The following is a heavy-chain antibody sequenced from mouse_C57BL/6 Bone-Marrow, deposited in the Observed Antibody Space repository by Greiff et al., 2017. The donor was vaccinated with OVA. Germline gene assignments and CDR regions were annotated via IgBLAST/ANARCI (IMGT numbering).Heavy chain of an antibody. CDR1: GYTFTSYW. CDR3: ARSDYYGSSYGWYVDD. D-gene: IGHD1-1*01. Sequence: QVQLQQSGAELVKPGASVKLSCKASGYTFTSYWMHWVKQRPGQGLEWIGMIHPNGGSTNYNEKFKGKATLTVDKSSSTAYMQLNSLTSEDSAVYYVARSDYYGSSYGWYVDDWGKGTTVTVSS. V-gene: IGHV1-64*01. J-gene: IGHJ1*03. CDR2: IHPNGGST.